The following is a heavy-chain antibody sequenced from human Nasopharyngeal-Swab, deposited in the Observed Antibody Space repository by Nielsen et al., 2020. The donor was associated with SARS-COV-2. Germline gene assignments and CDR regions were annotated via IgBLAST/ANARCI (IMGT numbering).Heavy chain of an antibody. V-gene: IGHV3-23*01. CDR3: AKDSSDIVVVVAATQVYYYYYGMDV. Sequence: GESLKISCAASGFTFSSYAMSWVRQAPGKGLEWVSAISGSGGSTYYADSVKGRFTISRDNSKNTLYLQMNSLRAEGTAVYYCAKDSSDIVVVVAATQVYYYYYGMDVWGQGTTVTVSS. J-gene: IGHJ6*02. D-gene: IGHD2-15*01. CDR2: ISGSGGST. CDR1: GFTFSSYA.